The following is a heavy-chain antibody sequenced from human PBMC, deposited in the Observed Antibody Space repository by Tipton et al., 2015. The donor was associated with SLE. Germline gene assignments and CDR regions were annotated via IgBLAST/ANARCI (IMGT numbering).Heavy chain of an antibody. CDR1: RGSFSGYS. D-gene: IGHD6-19*01. V-gene: IGHV4-34*01. CDR2: INHSGFT. Sequence: TLSLTCAVYRGSFSGYSWSWIRQPPGKGLEWIGEINHSGFTNYNPSLKSRVTMATDTSTNQLSLKLSSVTAADTAVYYCARGVAGYYFFYYLDVWGKGTTVTVSS. J-gene: IGHJ6*03. CDR3: ARGVAGYYFFYYLDV.